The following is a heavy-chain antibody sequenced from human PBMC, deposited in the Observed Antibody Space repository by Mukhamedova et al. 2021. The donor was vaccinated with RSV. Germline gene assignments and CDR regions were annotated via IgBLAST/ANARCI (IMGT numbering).Heavy chain of an antibody. CDR3: ARDNYYDSSGYYHEGWLDAFDI. Sequence: EWVAVIWYDGSNKYYADSVKGRFTISRDNSKNTLYLQMNSLRAEDTAVYYCARDNYYDSSGYYHEGWLDAFDIWGQGTMVTVSS. J-gene: IGHJ3*02. D-gene: IGHD3-22*01. V-gene: IGHV3-33*01. CDR2: IWYDGSNK.